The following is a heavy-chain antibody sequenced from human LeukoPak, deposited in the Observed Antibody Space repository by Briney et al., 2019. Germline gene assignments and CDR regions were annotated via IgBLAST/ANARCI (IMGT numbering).Heavy chain of an antibody. CDR2: IYYSGST. V-gene: IGHV4-59*08. D-gene: IGHD2-21*02. CDR3: ARQSYCGGDCYSVTL. Sequence: PSETLSLTCAVYGGSFSGYYWSWIRQPPGKGLEWIGYIYYSGSTNYNPSLKSRVTISVDTSKNQFSLKLSSVTAADTAVCYCARQSYCGGDCYSVTLWGQGTLVTVSS. J-gene: IGHJ4*02. CDR1: GGSFSGYY.